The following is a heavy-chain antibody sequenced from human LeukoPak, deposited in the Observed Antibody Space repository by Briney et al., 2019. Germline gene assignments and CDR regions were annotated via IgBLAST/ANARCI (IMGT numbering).Heavy chain of an antibody. D-gene: IGHD6-6*01. CDR3: ARRVLYSSSSYYFDY. Sequence: ASVKVSCKASGYTFTSYGISWVRQAPGRGLEWMGWISTYNGSTNYAQKLQGRVTMTTDTSTSTAYMELRSLRSDDTAVYYCARRVLYSSSSYYFDYWGQGTLVTVSS. CDR1: GYTFTSYG. CDR2: ISTYNGST. V-gene: IGHV1-18*01. J-gene: IGHJ4*02.